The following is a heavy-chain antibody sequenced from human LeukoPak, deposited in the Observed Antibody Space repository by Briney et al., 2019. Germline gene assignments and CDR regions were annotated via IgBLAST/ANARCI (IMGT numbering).Heavy chain of an antibody. V-gene: IGHV4-34*01. J-gene: IGHJ4*02. Sequence: SETLSLTCAVYGGSFSGYYWSWIRQPPGKGLEWIGEINHSGSTNYNPSLKSRVTISVDTSKNQFSLKLSSVTAADTAVYYCARFSTASSGSYWGQGTLVTASS. D-gene: IGHD1-26*01. CDR3: ARFSTASSGSY. CDR1: GGSFSGYY. CDR2: INHSGST.